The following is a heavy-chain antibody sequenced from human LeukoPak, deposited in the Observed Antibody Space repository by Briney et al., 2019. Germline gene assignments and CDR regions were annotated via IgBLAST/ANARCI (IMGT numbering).Heavy chain of an antibody. CDR2: IQLSWST. J-gene: IGHJ6*01. D-gene: IGHD3-10*01. CDR1: GCSIGRGVYS. Sequence: SQTLSLTCAVSGCSIGRGVYSLSWVRHPPGKGLEWIGYIQLSWSTFYNPSLMGRVTISIDRSKNQYSLKLPSVTAADTAVYYCARADFLGSGGPPGRMDVWGQGTTVTVSS. CDR3: ARADFLGSGGPPGRMDV. V-gene: IGHV4-30-2*01.